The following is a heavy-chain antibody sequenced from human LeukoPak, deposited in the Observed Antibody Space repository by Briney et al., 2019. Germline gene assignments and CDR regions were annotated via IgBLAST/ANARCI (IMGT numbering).Heavy chain of an antibody. Sequence: ASVKVSCKASGYNFRNYGFNWVRQAPGQGLEWMGWIRSINGDTYYPEKLQGRVTLTTDTSTSTSYMELRSLRSEDTAVYYCATGGQKTKYCYYYYMDVWGKGTTVTVSS. D-gene: IGHD1-7*01. CDR2: IRSINGDT. CDR1: GYNFRNYG. J-gene: IGHJ6*03. CDR3: ATGGQKTKYCYYYYMDV. V-gene: IGHV1-18*01.